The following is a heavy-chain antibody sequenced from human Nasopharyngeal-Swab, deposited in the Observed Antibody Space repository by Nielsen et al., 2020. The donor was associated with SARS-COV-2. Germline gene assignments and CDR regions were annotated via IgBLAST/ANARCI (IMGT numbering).Heavy chain of an antibody. J-gene: IGHJ4*02. CDR3: ASSPGLAATALHY. V-gene: IGHV1-18*04. CDR1: GSTFISYG. Sequence: ASVQVSCKASGSTFISYGFNWVRQAPGQGLECMGWISGYNGNTNYAQKFQGRLTMTTDTSTSKVHMEVRSLRSDDTAVYYCASSPGLAATALHYWGQGTLVTVSS. CDR2: ISGYNGNT. D-gene: IGHD6-13*01.